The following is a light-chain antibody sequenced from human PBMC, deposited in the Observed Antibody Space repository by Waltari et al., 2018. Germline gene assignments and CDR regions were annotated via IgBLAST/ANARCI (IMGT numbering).Light chain of an antibody. CDR1: SRDIGFYTL. CDR2: EVT. CDR3: FSYAGTSSGV. J-gene: IGLJ1*01. V-gene: IGLV2-23*02. Sequence: QSPLTQPASVSGPPGKSITISCTGTSRDIGFYTLVSWYQQYPGKAPKVMIYEVTKRPSGVSNRFSGSKSGNTASLTISGLQAEDEADYYCFSYAGTSSGVFGTGTKVTVL.